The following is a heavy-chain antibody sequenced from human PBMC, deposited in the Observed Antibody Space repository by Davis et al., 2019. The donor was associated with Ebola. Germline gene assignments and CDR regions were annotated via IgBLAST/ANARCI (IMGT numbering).Heavy chain of an antibody. V-gene: IGHV3-64D*06. D-gene: IGHD3-10*01. J-gene: IGHJ4*02. CDR2: ISSNGGTS. CDR3: VKDRRWFDFSFVFAY. Sequence: GGSLRLSCSASGFTFSDYAMYWVRQARGKRLEYVSAISSNGGTSYHTDSVKGRFTISRDNSKSTLYLQMSSLRAEDTAVYYCVKDRRWFDFSFVFAYWGQGTLVTVPP. CDR1: GFTFSDYA.